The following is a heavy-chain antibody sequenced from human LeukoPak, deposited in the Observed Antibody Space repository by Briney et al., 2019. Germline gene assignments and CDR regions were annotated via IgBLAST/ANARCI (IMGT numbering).Heavy chain of an antibody. J-gene: IGHJ4*02. CDR2: ISAYNGNT. V-gene: IGHV1-18*01. CDR3: ARDPQGGFSYYGSGSYYRD. CDR1: GGTFSSYA. D-gene: IGHD3-10*01. Sequence: ASVKVSCKASGGTFSSYAISWVRQAPGQGLEWMGWISAYNGNTNYAQKLQGRVTMTTDTSTSTAYMELRSLRSDDTAVYYCARDPQGGFSYYGSGSYYRDWGQGTQVTVSS.